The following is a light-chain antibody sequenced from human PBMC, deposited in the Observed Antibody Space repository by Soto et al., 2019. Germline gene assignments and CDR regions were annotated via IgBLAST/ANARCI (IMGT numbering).Light chain of an antibody. J-gene: IGKJ5*01. CDR1: QGITNY. CDR3: QQYDSQPIT. CDR2: ATS. V-gene: IGKV1-16*01. Sequence: DIQMTQSPSSLSASVGDRVTITCRASQGITNYLAWIQQKPGQAPKSLIYATSSLQSGVPSRFGGSGSGTDFSLAMGRLQCEECATYYCQQYDSQPITFGQGTRLDIK.